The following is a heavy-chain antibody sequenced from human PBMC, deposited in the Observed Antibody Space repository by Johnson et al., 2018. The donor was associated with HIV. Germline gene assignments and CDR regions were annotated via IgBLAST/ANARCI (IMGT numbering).Heavy chain of an antibody. D-gene: IGHD6-13*01. V-gene: IGHV3-66*01. CDR1: GFSVSNTY. J-gene: IGHJ3*01. CDR3: ARDGESQQLPLGDAFDV. Sequence: VHLVESGGGLVQSGGSLRLSCGASGFSVSNTYMNWVRQAPGKGLEWVSVIYSGGSTYYADSVRGRFTISRDNSKNTLYLQMSSLRAEDTAMYYCARDGESQQLPLGDAFDVWGQGTMVTVSS. CDR2: IYSGGST.